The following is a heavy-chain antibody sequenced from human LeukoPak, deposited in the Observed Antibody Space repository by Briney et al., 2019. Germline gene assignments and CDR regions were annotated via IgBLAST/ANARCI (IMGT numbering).Heavy chain of an antibody. CDR3: TRQADHHSYYYLDV. Sequence: GESLKISCKGSGYNFPNFWIGWVRQMPGKGLEWMGIIYPGDSDTRYNSAFQGHATISADSSTSIAYLQWGSLKASDTGIYYCTRQADHHSYYYLDVWGKGTTVTVSS. V-gene: IGHV5-51*01. D-gene: IGHD1-14*01. J-gene: IGHJ6*03. CDR2: IYPGDSDT. CDR1: GYNFPNFW.